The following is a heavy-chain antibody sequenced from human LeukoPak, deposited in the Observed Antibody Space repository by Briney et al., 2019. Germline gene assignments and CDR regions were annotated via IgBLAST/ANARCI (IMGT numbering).Heavy chain of an antibody. Sequence: GRSLRLSCAASGFTFSSYAMNWVRQAPGKGLEWVSSLSDGGHSSFYADSVKGRFTIYRDDSQNIPYLQMNNLSGDDTALYYCAFSPLGFNYGYAYWGQGTLVTVSS. D-gene: IGHD5-18*01. J-gene: IGHJ4*02. CDR1: GFTFSSYA. CDR3: AFSPLGFNYGYAY. CDR2: LSDGGHSS. V-gene: IGHV3-23*01.